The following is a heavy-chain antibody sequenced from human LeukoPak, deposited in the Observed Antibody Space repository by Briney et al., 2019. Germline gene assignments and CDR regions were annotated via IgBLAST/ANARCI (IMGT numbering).Heavy chain of an antibody. Sequence: SETLSLTCAVSAGFINSSNWWSWVRQPPGKGLEWIGEIFHTGDANYNPSLKSRVTMSVDKSKNQFSLRLSSVTVADTAMYFCVKDRNSNLRLGFWGQGALVTVSS. V-gene: IGHV4-4*02. CDR2: IFHTGDA. CDR1: AGFINSSNW. CDR3: VKDRNSNLRLGF. D-gene: IGHD5-12*01. J-gene: IGHJ4*02.